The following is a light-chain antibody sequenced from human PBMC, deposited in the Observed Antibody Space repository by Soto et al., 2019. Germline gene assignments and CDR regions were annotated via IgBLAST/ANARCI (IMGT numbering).Light chain of an antibody. V-gene: IGKV3-20*01. CDR1: QSVRSSY. CDR2: GAS. Sequence: EIVLTQSPGTLSLSPGERATLSCRASQSVRSSYLAWYQQKPGQAPRLLIYGASARATGIPDRFSGSGSGTDVTLTISRLKPEDFAVYYCQQYGISPPEYTFGQGTKLEIK. J-gene: IGKJ2*01. CDR3: QQYGISPPEYT.